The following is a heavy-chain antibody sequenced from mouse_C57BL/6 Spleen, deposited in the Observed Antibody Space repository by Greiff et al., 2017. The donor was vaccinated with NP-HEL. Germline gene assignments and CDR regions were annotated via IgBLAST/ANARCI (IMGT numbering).Heavy chain of an antibody. CDR1: GFSLTSYG. J-gene: IGHJ4*01. CDR2: IWSGGST. V-gene: IGHV2-2*01. Sequence: QVQLKESGPGLVQPSQSLSITCTVSGFSLTSYGVHWVRQSPGKGLEWLGVIWSGGSTDYNAAFISRLSISKDNSKSQVFFKMNSLQADDTAIYYCASYYDYDGDYAMDYWGQGTSVTVSS. CDR3: ASYYDYDGDYAMDY. D-gene: IGHD2-4*01.